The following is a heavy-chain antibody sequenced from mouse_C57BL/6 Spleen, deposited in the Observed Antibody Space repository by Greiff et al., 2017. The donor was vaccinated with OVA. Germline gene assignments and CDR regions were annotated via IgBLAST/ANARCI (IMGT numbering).Heavy chain of an antibody. D-gene: IGHD4-1*01. V-gene: IGHV1-9*01. CDR1: GYTFTGYW. J-gene: IGHJ1*03. CDR3: ARRIELGDWYFDV. CDR2: ILPGSGST. Sequence: QVQLQQSGAELMKPGASVKLSCKATGYTFTGYWIEWVKQRPGHGLEWIGEILPGSGSTNYNVKFKGKATFTADTSSNTAYMQLSSLTTEDSAIYYCARRIELGDWYFDVWGTGTTVTVSS.